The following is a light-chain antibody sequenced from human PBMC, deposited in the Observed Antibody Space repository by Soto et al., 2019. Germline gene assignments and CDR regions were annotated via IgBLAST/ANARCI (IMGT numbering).Light chain of an antibody. J-gene: IGLJ3*02. CDR3: ASYTPYTTQV. CDR2: AVS. CDR1: SSDIGRFDY. V-gene: IGLV2-14*01. Sequence: QSALTQPVSVSASPGQSITISCAGTSSDIGRFDYVSWYQHHPGNAPKLVISAVSRRSSGISDRFSGSKSGNTATLTISGLQAEDEADYYCASYTPYTTQVFGGGTKLTVL.